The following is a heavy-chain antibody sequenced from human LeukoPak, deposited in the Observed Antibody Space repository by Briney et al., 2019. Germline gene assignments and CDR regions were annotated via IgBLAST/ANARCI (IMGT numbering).Heavy chain of an antibody. V-gene: IGHV3-23*01. CDR2: ISGSGGST. CDR3: AKRSPPLIAVAGDFDC. D-gene: IGHD6-19*01. CDR1: GFTFSSYA. J-gene: IGHJ4*02. Sequence: GGSLRLSCAASGFTFSSYAMSWVRQAPGKGLEWVSTISGSGGSTYYADSVKGRFTISRDNSKNTLYLQMNGLRAEDTAVYYCAKRSPPLIAVAGDFDCWGQGTLVTVSS.